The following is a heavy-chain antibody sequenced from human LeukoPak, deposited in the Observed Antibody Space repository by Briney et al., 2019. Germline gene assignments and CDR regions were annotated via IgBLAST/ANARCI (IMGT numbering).Heavy chain of an antibody. Sequence: PSETLSLTCTVSGGSISSSSYYWGWIRQPPGRGLEWIGSIYYSGSTYYNPSLKSRVTISVDTSKNQFSLKLSSVTAADTAVYYCARHGGVIVAYYFDYWGQGTLVTVPS. J-gene: IGHJ4*02. CDR1: GGSISSSSYY. V-gene: IGHV4-39*01. CDR2: IYYSGST. CDR3: ARHGGVIVAYYFDY. D-gene: IGHD3-16*01.